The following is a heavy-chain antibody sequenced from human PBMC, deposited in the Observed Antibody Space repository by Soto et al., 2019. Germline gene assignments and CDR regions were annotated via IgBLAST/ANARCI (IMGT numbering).Heavy chain of an antibody. Sequence: EVQLVESGGGLVQPGGSLRLSCAASGFTVSSNYMSWVRQAPGKGLEWVSVIYSGGSTYYADSVKGRFTISRDNSKNTLYLQMNSLRAEDTAVYYCARDLVFSGAGGFPQASSFDYWGQGTLVTVSS. CDR1: GFTVSSNY. CDR2: IYSGGST. V-gene: IGHV3-66*01. D-gene: IGHD2-15*01. J-gene: IGHJ4*02. CDR3: ARDLVFSGAGGFPQASSFDY.